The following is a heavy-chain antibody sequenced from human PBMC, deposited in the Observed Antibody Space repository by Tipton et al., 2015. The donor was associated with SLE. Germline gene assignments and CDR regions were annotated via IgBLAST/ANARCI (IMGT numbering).Heavy chain of an antibody. D-gene: IGHD5-24*01. CDR1: GGSFSGYY. J-gene: IGHJ5*02. Sequence: TLSLTCTVYGGSFSGYYWTWIRQPPGKGLEWIGEINHSGSTNYNPSLKSRLTISADTSKKQFSLRLSSVTAADTAVYFCARGLRQWLTTWGQGTLVTVSS. V-gene: IGHV4-34*01. CDR2: INHSGST. CDR3: ARGLRQWLTT.